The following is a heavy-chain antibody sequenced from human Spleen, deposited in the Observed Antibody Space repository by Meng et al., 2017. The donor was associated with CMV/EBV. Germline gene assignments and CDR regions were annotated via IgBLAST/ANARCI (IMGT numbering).Heavy chain of an antibody. CDR3: ARAIFEVAHKGGWFDP. CDR1: GYTFTGYY. Sequence: ASVKVSCKASGYTFTGYYIHWVRQAPGQGLEWMGWIDPNSDGPNYAQKFQGRVTMTRDTSISTAYMDLRRLTSDDTAIYYCARAIFEVAHKGGWFDPWGQGTLVTVSS. V-gene: IGHV1-2*02. D-gene: IGHD3-3*01. J-gene: IGHJ5*02. CDR2: IDPNSDGP.